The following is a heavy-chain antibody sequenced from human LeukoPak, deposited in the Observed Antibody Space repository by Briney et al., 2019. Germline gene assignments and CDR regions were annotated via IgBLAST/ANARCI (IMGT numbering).Heavy chain of an antibody. V-gene: IGHV4-39*01. J-gene: IGHJ2*01. D-gene: IGHD6-13*01. CDR1: GGSISSSSYH. Sequence: SETLSLTCTVSGGSISSSSYHWGWIRQPPGKGLEWIGSISYSGSTYYNPSLKSRVTISVDTSRNQFSLKLSSVTGADTAVYYCARHHRRSSWYWYLDRWGLGTLVTVSS. CDR3: ARHHRRSSWYWYLDR. CDR2: ISYSGST.